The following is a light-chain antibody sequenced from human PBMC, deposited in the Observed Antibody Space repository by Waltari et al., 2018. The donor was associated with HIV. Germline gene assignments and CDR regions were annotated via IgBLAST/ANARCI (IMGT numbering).Light chain of an antibody. Sequence: EVVLTQSPATLSLSPGERATLSCRASQSVSSFLAWYQQKPGQAPRRLIYAASNRATGIPARFSGSGSGTDFTLTISSLEPEDFALYFCQQRNHWPLTFGPGTRVDIK. CDR2: AAS. CDR3: QQRNHWPLT. CDR1: QSVSSF. J-gene: IGKJ3*01. V-gene: IGKV3-11*01.